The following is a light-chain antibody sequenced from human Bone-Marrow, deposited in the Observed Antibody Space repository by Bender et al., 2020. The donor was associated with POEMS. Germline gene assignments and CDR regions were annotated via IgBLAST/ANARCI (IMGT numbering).Light chain of an antibody. V-gene: IGLV2-23*02. CDR2: EVS. CDR1: SSDVGSYKL. J-gene: IGLJ2*01. Sequence: QSALTQPASVSGSPGQSVTISCSGTSSDVGSYKLVSWYQQHPGRPPKLMIYEVSKRPSGVSNRFSGSKSGNTASLTISGHRAEDEGDYYCCSFAGSHIFLFGGGTKLTV. CDR3: CSFAGSHIFL.